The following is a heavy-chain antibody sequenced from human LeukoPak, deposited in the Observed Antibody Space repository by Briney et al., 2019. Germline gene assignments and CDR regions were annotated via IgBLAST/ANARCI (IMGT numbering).Heavy chain of an antibody. CDR3: ARGYSSGWYLSPFDY. J-gene: IGHJ4*02. D-gene: IGHD6-19*01. V-gene: IGHV4-34*01. CDR2: INHSGST. Sequence: SETLSLTCAVYGESFSGYYWSWIRQPPGKGLEWIGEINHSGSTNYNPSLKSRVTISVDTSKNQFSLKLSSVTAADTAVYYCARGYSSGWYLSPFDYWGQGTLVTVSS. CDR1: GESFSGYY.